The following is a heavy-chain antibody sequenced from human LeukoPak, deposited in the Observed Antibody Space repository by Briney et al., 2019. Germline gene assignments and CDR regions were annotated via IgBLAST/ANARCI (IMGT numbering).Heavy chain of an antibody. CDR1: GFTFSSYA. CDR3: AREGGSGSYGKY. Sequence: GGSLRLSCAASGFTFSSYAMSWVRKAPGKGPEWVSNISGGGISGGNTYYADSVKGRFTISRDNSKNTLYLQMNSLRAEDTAVYYCAREGGSGSYGKYWGQGTLVTVSS. J-gene: IGHJ4*02. CDR2: ISGGGISGGNT. D-gene: IGHD3-10*01. V-gene: IGHV3-23*01.